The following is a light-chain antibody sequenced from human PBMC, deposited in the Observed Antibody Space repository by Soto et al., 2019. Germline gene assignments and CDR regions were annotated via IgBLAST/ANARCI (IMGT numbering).Light chain of an antibody. V-gene: IGKV1-39*01. CDR1: QTISTY. J-gene: IGKJ4*01. CDR3: QHGYSTPLT. Sequence: DFQMTQSPSSLSASVGDRVTITCRASQTISTYLHWYQQKPGKAPNLLIYAASTLQSGVPSRFSGSGSGTDFTLTISSLQPEDFATYFCQHGYSTPLTFGGGTKVDIK. CDR2: AAS.